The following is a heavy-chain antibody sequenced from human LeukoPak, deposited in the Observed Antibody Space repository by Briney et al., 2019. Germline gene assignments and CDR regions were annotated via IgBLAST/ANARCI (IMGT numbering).Heavy chain of an antibody. CDR2: ISSSSSYI. V-gene: IGHV3-21*04. Sequence: PGGSLRLSCVASGFSFSNAWMSWVRQAPGKGLEWVSSISSSSSYIYYADSVKGRFTISRDNSKNTLYLQMNSLRAEDTAVYYCARASMVRGVYTPFDYWGQGTLVTVSS. J-gene: IGHJ4*02. CDR1: GFSFSNAW. CDR3: ARASMVRGVYTPFDY. D-gene: IGHD3-10*01.